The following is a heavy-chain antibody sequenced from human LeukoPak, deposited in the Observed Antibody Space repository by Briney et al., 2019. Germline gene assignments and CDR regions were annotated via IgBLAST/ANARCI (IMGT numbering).Heavy chain of an antibody. Sequence: SETLSLTCTVSGYSISSGYDWGWIRQPPGKGLEWIGSIYHSGSTYYNPSLKSRVTISVDTSKNQFSLKLSSVTAADTVVYYSAGAARYDSSGRTAFDIWGQGTMVTVSS. J-gene: IGHJ3*02. CDR3: AGAARYDSSGRTAFDI. CDR1: GYSISSGYD. V-gene: IGHV4-38-2*02. D-gene: IGHD3-22*01. CDR2: IYHSGST.